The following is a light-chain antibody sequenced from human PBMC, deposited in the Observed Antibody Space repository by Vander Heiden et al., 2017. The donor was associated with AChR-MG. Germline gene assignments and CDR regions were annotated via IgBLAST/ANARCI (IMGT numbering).Light chain of an antibody. J-gene: IGLJ3*02. CDR2: GNS. V-gene: IGLV1-40*01. CDR3: QSYDSSLSGSWV. CDR1: SSNIGAGYD. Sequence: QSVLTQPPSVAGAPGQRFTISCTGRSSNIGAGYDVHWYQQLPGTAPKLLIYGNSNRPSGVPERFSGSKSGTSASLAITGLQAEDEADYYCQSYDSSLSGSWVFGGGTKLTVL.